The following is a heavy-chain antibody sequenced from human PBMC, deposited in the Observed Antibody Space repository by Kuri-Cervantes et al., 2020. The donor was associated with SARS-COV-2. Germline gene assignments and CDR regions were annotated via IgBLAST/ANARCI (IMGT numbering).Heavy chain of an antibody. V-gene: IGHV4-30-4*02. CDR1: GGSISSGDYY. D-gene: IGHD3-3*01. CDR2: IYYSGST. CDR3: ARGGYDFWSGPKHQFDY. Sequence: SETLSLTCTVSGGSISSGDYYWNWLRQPPGKGLEWIGYIYYSGSTSYNSSLKSRVTISVDTSKNQFSLKLSSVTAADTAVYYCARGGYDFWSGPKHQFDYWGQGTLVTVSS. J-gene: IGHJ4*02.